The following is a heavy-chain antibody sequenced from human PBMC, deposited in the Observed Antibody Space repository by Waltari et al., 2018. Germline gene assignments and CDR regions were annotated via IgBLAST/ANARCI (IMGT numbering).Heavy chain of an antibody. CDR2: IYHSGST. J-gene: IGHJ4*02. Sequence: QVQLQESGPGLVKPSEPLSLTCTVSGYSISRGYYWGWIRQPPGKGLEWIGSIYHSGSTYYTPSLKSRVTISVDTSKNQFSLKLSSVTAADTAVYYCARAKDRYYFDYWGQGTLVTVSS. CDR3: ARAKDRYYFDY. CDR1: GYSISRGYY. V-gene: IGHV4-38-2*02.